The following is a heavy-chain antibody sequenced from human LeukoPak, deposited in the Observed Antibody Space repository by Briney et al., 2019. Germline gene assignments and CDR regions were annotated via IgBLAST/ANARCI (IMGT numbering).Heavy chain of an antibody. CDR1: GFTFSSYS. D-gene: IGHD6-13*01. CDR3: AKDQSLNGYSSSRYWDY. Sequence: GGSLRLSCEASGFTFSSYSMKRVRQAPGKGLEWVSSISSSSSYLYYADSVKGRFTISRDNSKNTLYLQMNSLRAEDTAVYYCAKDQSLNGYSSSRYWDYWGQGTLVTVSS. J-gene: IGHJ4*02. CDR2: ISSSSSYL. V-gene: IGHV3-21*04.